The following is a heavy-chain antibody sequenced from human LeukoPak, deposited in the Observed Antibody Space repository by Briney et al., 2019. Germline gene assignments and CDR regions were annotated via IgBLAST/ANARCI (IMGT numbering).Heavy chain of an antibody. CDR1: GFTFSSYW. V-gene: IGHV3-74*01. CDR3: ASSFPDYYDSSGHDY. D-gene: IGHD3-22*01. CDR2: INSDGSST. J-gene: IGHJ4*02. Sequence: GGSLRLSCAASGFTFSSYWMHWVRHAPGKGLVWVSRINSDGSSTSYADSVKGRFTISRDNAKNTLYLQMNSLRAEDTAVYYCASSFPDYYDSSGHDYWGQGTLVTVSS.